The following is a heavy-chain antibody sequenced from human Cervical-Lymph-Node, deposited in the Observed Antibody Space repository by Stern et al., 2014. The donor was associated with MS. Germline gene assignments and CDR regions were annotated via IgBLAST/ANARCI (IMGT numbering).Heavy chain of an antibody. V-gene: IGHV3-11*01. CDR3: ARDLNSYSSADAFDV. CDR1: GFTFSDHF. J-gene: IGHJ3*01. CDR2: ISGSGGTI. Sequence: MQLVESGGGLVKPGGSLRLSCAASGFTFSDHFMSWIRQAPGKGLEWLSDISGSGGTIYYADSVKGRFTISRDNAKKSLYLQMNSLRADDTAMYYCARDLNSYSSADAFDVWGHGTVVTVSS. D-gene: IGHD2-15*01.